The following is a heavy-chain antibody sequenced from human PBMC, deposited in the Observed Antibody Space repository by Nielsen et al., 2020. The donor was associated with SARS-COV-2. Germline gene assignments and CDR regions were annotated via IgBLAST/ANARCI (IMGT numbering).Heavy chain of an antibody. Sequence: SLKISCAASGFTFDDYSMHWVRQAPGKGLEWVSGMSWNSGSIGYADSVKGRFTISRDNAKNSLYLQMNSLRAEDTALYYCAKDMGPVIWYFDLWGRGTLVTDSS. CDR3: AKDMGPVIWYFDL. CDR1: GFTFDDYS. J-gene: IGHJ2*01. CDR2: MSWNSGSI. V-gene: IGHV3-9*01. D-gene: IGHD3-10*01.